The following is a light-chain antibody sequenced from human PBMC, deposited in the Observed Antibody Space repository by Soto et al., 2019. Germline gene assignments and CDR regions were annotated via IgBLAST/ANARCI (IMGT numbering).Light chain of an antibody. CDR3: QHYGSSPPLT. J-gene: IGKJ3*01. V-gene: IGKV3-20*01. Sequence: VLTQSPGTLSLSPGERATLSCRASQSINSDLAWYQQKVGQAPRLLIYGASSRATGIPERFSATESGTDFNLTISRLEPEEFALYYCQHYGSSPPLTFGPVTRVDFK. CDR2: GAS. CDR1: QSINSD.